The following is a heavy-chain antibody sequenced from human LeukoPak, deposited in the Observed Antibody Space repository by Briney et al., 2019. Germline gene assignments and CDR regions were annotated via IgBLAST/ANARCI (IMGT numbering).Heavy chain of an antibody. V-gene: IGHV3-23*01. Sequence: GGSLRLSCAASGFTFSSYAMSWVRQAPGKGLEWVSAISGSGGSTYYADSVKGRFTISRDNSKNTLYLQMNSLRAEDTAVYYCARVFNWNSRGGHYFDYWGQGTLVTVSS. CDR3: ARVFNWNSRGGHYFDY. D-gene: IGHD1-7*01. J-gene: IGHJ4*02. CDR1: GFTFSSYA. CDR2: ISGSGGST.